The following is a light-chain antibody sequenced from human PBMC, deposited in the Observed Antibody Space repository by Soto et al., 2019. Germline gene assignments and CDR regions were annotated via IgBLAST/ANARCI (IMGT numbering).Light chain of an antibody. CDR1: SSDVGSYNL. CDR2: EGS. CDR3: CSYAGSSTPYV. Sequence: GRRISITRTGTSSDVGSYNLVSWYQQHPGKAPKLMIYEGSKRPSGVSNRFSGSKSGNTASLTISGLQAEDEADYYCCSYAGSSTPYVFGTGTKVTVL. V-gene: IGLV2-23*01. J-gene: IGLJ1*01.